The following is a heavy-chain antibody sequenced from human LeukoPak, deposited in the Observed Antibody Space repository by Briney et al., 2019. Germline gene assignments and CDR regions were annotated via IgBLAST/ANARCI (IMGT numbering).Heavy chain of an antibody. D-gene: IGHD4-23*01. CDR1: GFTFSSYS. CDR2: ISSSSSYI. V-gene: IGHV3-21*04. CDR3: ARVRGPSHYGGETYYMDV. Sequence: GGSLRLSCAASGFTFSSYSMNWVRQAPGKGLEWVSSISSSSSYIYYADSVKGRFTISRDNAKNSLYLQMNSPRGEDTALYHCARVRGPSHYGGETYYMDVWGKGTTVTISS. J-gene: IGHJ6*03.